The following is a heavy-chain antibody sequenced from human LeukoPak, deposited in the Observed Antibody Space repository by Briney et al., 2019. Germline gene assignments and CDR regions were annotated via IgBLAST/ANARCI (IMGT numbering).Heavy chain of an antibody. CDR3: ARDRGGSSWYYFDN. CDR1: GGSISSYY. V-gene: IGHV4-59*12. D-gene: IGHD6-13*01. CDR2: IYYSGST. J-gene: IGHJ4*02. Sequence: SETLSLTCTVSGGSISSYYWSWIRQPPGKGLEWIGYIYYSGSTNYNPSLKSRVTISVDTSKNQFSLKLSSVTPEDAAVYYCARDRGGSSWYYFDNWGQGSLVTVSS.